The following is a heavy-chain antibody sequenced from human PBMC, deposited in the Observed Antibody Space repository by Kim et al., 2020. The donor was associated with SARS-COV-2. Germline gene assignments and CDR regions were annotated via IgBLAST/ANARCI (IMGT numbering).Heavy chain of an antibody. CDR3: LGGFYFDY. CDR1: GHFFTRDS. D-gene: IGHD3-16*01. CDR2: IDCGNGNT. V-gene: IGHV1-3*01. J-gene: IGHJ4*02. Sequence: ASVKVSCKTSGHFFTRDSIHWVRQAPGQGLEWMGGIDCGNGNTIYSQKFQGRVTFTTDTSASTAYMELSFLRSEDSAVYYCLGGFYFDYWRLGTLVTVSS.